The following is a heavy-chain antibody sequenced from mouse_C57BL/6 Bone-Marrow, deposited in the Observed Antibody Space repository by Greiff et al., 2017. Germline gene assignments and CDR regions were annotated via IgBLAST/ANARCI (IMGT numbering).Heavy chain of an antibody. D-gene: IGHD2-4*01. CDR2: IDPSDSYT. Sequence: VQLQQPGAELVKPGASVKLSCKASGYTFTSYWMQWVKQRPGQGLEWIGEIDPSDSYTNYNQKFKGKATLTVDTSSSTAYMQLSSLTSEDSAVYYCAPYDYDGYFDVWGTGTTVTVSS. J-gene: IGHJ1*03. V-gene: IGHV1-50*01. CDR1: GYTFTSYW. CDR3: APYDYDGYFDV.